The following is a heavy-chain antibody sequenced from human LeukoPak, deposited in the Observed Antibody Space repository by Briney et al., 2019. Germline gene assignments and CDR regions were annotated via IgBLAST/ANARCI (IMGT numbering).Heavy chain of an antibody. CDR3: ATGDYYGSGSYRYYYYMDV. D-gene: IGHD3-10*01. V-gene: IGHV4-59*01. CDR2: IYYRGST. J-gene: IGHJ6*03. Sequence: SSETLSLTCTVSGGTISSYYWSWIRQPPGKGLEWLGYIYYRGSTNYNPSLKSRVNISVDMSKHQFSLKLSSVTAADTAVYYCATGDYYGSGSYRYYYYMDVWGKGTTVTISS. CDR1: GGTISSYY.